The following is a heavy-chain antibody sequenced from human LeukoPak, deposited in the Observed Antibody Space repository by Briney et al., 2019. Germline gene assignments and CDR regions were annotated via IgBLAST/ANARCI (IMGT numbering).Heavy chain of an antibody. Sequence: SETLSLTCAVYGGSFSGYYWSWIRQPPGKGLEWIGEINHSGSTNYNPSLKSRVTISVDTSKNQFSLKLSSVTAADTAVYYCARDFPYDSSGYYYEHHDAFDIWGQGTMVTVSS. D-gene: IGHD3-22*01. J-gene: IGHJ3*02. V-gene: IGHV4-34*01. CDR2: INHSGST. CDR1: GGSFSGYY. CDR3: ARDFPYDSSGYYYEHHDAFDI.